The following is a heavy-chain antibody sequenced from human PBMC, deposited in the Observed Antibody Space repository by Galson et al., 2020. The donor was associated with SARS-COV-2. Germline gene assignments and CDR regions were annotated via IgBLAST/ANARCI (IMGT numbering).Heavy chain of an antibody. D-gene: IGHD3-10*01. CDR3: ARDPGAVLLWFGELEAGWFDP. J-gene: IGHJ5*02. CDR2: INQDGSEK. Sequence: QLGESLKISCAASGFTFSSYWMSWVRQAPGKGLEWVANINQDGSEKYYVDSVKGRFTISRDNAKNSLYLQMNSLRAEDTAVYYCARDPGAVLLWFGELEAGWFDPWVEGTLVTVSS. CDR1: GFTFSSYW. V-gene: IGHV3-7*01.